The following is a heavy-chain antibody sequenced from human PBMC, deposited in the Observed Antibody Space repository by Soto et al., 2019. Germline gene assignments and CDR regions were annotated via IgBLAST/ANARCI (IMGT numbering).Heavy chain of an antibody. CDR1: GFTFSDYA. V-gene: IGHV3-30*18. CDR2: TSDDGSKR. CDR3: AKGIPASSWLD. D-gene: IGHD2-15*01. Sequence: QVQLVESGGGAVLAGMSLRLSCAGSGFTFSDYAMYWVRQAPGKGLEWVAVTSDDGSKRYYADSVKGRFTITRDNSKNASYLQMNRLRRDFEAEYYWAKGIPASSWLDWGQGT. J-gene: IGHJ4*02.